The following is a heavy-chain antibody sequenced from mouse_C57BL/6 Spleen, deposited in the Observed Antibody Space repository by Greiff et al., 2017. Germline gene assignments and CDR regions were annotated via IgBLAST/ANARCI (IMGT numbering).Heavy chain of an antibody. CDR2: INPNNGGT. CDR1: GYTFTDYN. V-gene: IGHV1-18*01. CDR3: AKGAYYGSLDY. J-gene: IGHJ2*01. D-gene: IGHD1-1*01. Sequence: VPLQPSGPELVKPGASVKIPCKASGYTFTDYNMDWVKQSHGTSLEWIGDINPNNGGTIYNQKFKGKATLTVEKSSRTADMELRSLTSEDTAVYYCAKGAYYGSLDYWGQGTTLTVSS.